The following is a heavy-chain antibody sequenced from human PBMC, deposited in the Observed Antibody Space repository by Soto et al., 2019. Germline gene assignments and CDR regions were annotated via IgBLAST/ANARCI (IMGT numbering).Heavy chain of an antibody. V-gene: IGHV4-34*01. J-gene: IGHJ4*02. Sequence: SETLSLTCAVYGESFSAYYWSWIRQPPGKGLEWIGEINHRGSSKHNPSLVSRVTMSVDTSKNQFSLKLSSVTAADTAVYYCARTPRFAYWGPGTLVTVSS. CDR1: GESFSAYY. CDR2: INHRGSS. CDR3: ARTPRFAY.